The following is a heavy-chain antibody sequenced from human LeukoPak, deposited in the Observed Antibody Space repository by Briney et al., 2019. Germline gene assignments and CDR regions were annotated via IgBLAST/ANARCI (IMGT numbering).Heavy chain of an antibody. CDR2: IYPGDSDT. J-gene: IGHJ3*02. V-gene: IGHV5-51*01. Sequence: GESLKISCKGSGYSFTNYWIGWVRQMPGKDLEWMGIIYPGDSDTRYSPSFQGHVTISADKSISTAYLQWSSLKASDTAMYYCASPVVYDAFDIWGQGTMVTVSS. D-gene: IGHD3-22*01. CDR1: GYSFTNYW. CDR3: ASPVVYDAFDI.